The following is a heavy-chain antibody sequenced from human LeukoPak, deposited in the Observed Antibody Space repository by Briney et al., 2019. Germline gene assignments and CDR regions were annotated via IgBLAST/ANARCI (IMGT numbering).Heavy chain of an antibody. CDR1: GFTFSSYA. CDR3: ARVATSHEAY. CDR2: ISGSGGSA. J-gene: IGHJ4*02. Sequence: GGSLRLSCVASGFTFSSYAMSWVRQAPGKGLEWVSAISGSGGSAYFADSVMGRFTISRDNSKNTLYLQMNSLRAEDTAVYYCARVATSHEAYWGQGTLVTVSS. V-gene: IGHV3-23*01. D-gene: IGHD5-12*01.